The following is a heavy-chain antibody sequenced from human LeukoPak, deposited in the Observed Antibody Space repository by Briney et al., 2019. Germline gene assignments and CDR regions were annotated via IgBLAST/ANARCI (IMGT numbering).Heavy chain of an antibody. D-gene: IGHD6-13*01. J-gene: IGHJ5*02. CDR3: ARERIAAKGWFDP. V-gene: IGHV3-48*04. CDR1: GLTVSSYS. CDR2: ISSSGSTI. Sequence: PGGSLRLSCAASGLTVSSYSMNWVRQAPGKGLEWVSYISSSGSTIYYADSVKGRFTISRDNAKNSLYLQMNSLRAEDTAVYYCARERIAAKGWFDPWGQGTLVTVSS.